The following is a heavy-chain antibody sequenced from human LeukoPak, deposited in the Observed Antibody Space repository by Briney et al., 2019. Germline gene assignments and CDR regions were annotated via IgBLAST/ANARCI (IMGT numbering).Heavy chain of an antibody. V-gene: IGHV1-69*05. J-gene: IGHJ4*02. CDR1: GGTFSSYA. Sequence: GASVKVSCKASGGTFSSYAISWVRQAPGQGLEWMGGIIPIFGTANYAQKFQGRVTITTDESTSTAYMELSSLRSEDTAVYYCAKGFPDYYGSGSYSHYFDYWGQGTLVTVSS. D-gene: IGHD3-10*01. CDR3: AKGFPDYYGSGSYSHYFDY. CDR2: IIPIFGTA.